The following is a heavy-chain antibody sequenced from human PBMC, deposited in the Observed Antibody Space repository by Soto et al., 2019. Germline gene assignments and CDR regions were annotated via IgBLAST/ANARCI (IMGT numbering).Heavy chain of an antibody. Sequence: SGPTLVKPTQTLTLTCTFSGFSLSTSGVGVGWIRQPPGKALEWLALIYWDDDKRYSPSLKSRLTITKDTSKNQVVLTMTNMDPVDTATYYCAHGARGDLAARLGVGGLFDYWGQGTLVTVSS. J-gene: IGHJ4*02. CDR3: AHGARGDLAARLGVGGLFDY. V-gene: IGHV2-5*02. CDR1: GFSLSTSGVG. D-gene: IGHD6-6*01. CDR2: IYWDDDK.